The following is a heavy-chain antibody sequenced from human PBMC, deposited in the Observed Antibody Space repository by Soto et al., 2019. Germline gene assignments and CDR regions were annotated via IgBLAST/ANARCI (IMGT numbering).Heavy chain of an antibody. J-gene: IGHJ6*02. Sequence: GGSLRLSCAASGFTFSSYGMHWVRQAPGKGLKWVAVISYDGSNKYYADSVKGRFTISRDNSKNTLYLQMNSLRAEYTAVYYCAKDGPYYYYGMDVWGQGTTVTVSS. CDR2: ISYDGSNK. V-gene: IGHV3-30*18. CDR3: AKDGPYYYYGMDV. CDR1: GFTFSSYG.